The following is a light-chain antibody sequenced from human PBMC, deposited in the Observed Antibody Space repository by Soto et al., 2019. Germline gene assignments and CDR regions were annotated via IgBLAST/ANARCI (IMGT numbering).Light chain of an antibody. CDR2: GAS. J-gene: IGKJ1*01. V-gene: IGKV3-20*01. Sequence: ETVLTQSPGTLSLSPGEVGTLSCRASQTVISNSLAWYQQKRGQPPMLLIHGASTRAPGIPDRFSGSRSGTDFTLNISRLEPEYFAVYYCQLYGGSPKTFGQGPKVEI. CDR3: QLYGGSPKT. CDR1: QTVISNS.